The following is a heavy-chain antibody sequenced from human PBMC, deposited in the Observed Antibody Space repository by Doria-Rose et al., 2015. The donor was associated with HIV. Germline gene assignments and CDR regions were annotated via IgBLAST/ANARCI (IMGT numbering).Heavy chain of an antibody. D-gene: IGHD3-22*01. CDR2: ISSSSEYI. Sequence: CAASGFTFSRYSMTWVRQSPGKGLEWVSSISSSSEYIYYVDSVQGRFTISRDNAKNSVYLQMNSLRTEDTAVYYCARDHYDSGGYYRDWGQGTRVTVSA. J-gene: IGHJ4*02. CDR3: ARDHYDSGGYYRD. V-gene: IGHV3-21*03. CDR1: GFTFSRYS.